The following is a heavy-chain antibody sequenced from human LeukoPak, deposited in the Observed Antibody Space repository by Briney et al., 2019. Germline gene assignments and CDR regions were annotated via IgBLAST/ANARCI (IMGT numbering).Heavy chain of an antibody. Sequence: GESLKISCKGSGYRFINYWIGWVRQRPGKGLEWMAIIYPANSDTRYSPSLQGQVTISVDKSIGTAYLQWSSLKASDTAMYYCASHFDTDGYFAFDQWGQGTLVFVSS. J-gene: IGHJ4*02. CDR3: ASHFDTDGYFAFDQ. V-gene: IGHV5-51*01. D-gene: IGHD3-22*01. CDR1: GYRFINYW. CDR2: IYPANSDT.